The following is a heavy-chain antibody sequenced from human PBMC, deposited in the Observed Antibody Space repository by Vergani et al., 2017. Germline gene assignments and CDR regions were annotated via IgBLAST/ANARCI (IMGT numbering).Heavy chain of an antibody. CDR2: ISYDGTQK. CDR1: GFTSSYCG. J-gene: IGHJ1*01. CDR3: ATKSCGTPGCQIGYFRE. D-gene: IGHD1-1*01. Sequence: QVQLVESGGGVVQPGRSLRLSCAASGFTSSYCGMHWVRQAPGKGLEWVAVISYDGTQKYYADSVKGRFTISRDNSKSTLYLQMNSLRTEDTAVYYCATKSCGTPGCQIGYFREWGQGTLVTVSS. V-gene: IGHV3-30*03.